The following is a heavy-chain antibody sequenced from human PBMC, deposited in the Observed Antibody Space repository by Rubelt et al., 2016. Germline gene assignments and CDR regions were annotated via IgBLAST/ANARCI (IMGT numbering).Heavy chain of an antibody. V-gene: IGHV3-33*01. D-gene: IGHD4/OR15-4a*01. Sequence: VRQAPGKGLEWVAVIWPDGSNKYYVDSVKGRFTISRDNSKNRLFLQMNSLRAEDTAVYYCARDNLGYGESKWFDPWGQGALVTVSS. CDR3: ARDNLGYGESKWFDP. CDR2: IWPDGSNK. J-gene: IGHJ5*02.